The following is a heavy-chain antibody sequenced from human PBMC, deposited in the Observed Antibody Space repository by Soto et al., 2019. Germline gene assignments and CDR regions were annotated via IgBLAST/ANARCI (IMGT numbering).Heavy chain of an antibody. Sequence: PSETLSLTCTVSGGSISSYYWSWIRQPPGKGLEWIGYIYYSGSTNYNPSLKSRVTISVDTSKNQFSLKLSSVTAADTAVYYCARGPYYIAPAYHYGMDFRGPGITVNVSS. V-gene: IGHV4-59*01. CDR1: GGSISSYY. J-gene: IGHJ6*02. CDR2: IYYSGST. CDR3: ARGPYYIAPAYHYGMDF. D-gene: IGHD6-13*01.